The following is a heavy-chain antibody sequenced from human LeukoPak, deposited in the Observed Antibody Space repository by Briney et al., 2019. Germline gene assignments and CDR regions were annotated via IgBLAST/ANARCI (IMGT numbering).Heavy chain of an antibody. J-gene: IGHJ4*02. CDR3: AREFRSGSYSEFDY. Sequence: ASVKVSCKASGYTFTSYGISWVRQAPGQGLEWMGWISGYNGNTNYAQKLQGRVTMTTDTSTTTAYMELRSLRFDDTAVYYCAREFRSGSYSEFDYWGQGTLVTVSS. CDR1: GYTFTSYG. CDR2: ISGYNGNT. V-gene: IGHV1-18*01. D-gene: IGHD1-26*01.